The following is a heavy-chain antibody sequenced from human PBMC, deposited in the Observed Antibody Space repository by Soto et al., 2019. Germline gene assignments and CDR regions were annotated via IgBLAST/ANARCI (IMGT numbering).Heavy chain of an antibody. D-gene: IGHD3-22*01. V-gene: IGHV4-34*01. CDR2: INHSGST. CDR3: ARGGTMIVVVMPRYYYGMDV. CDR1: GGSFSGYY. J-gene: IGHJ6*02. Sequence: ASETLSLTCAVYGGSFSGYYWSWIRQPPGKGLEWIGEINHSGSTNYNPSLKSRVTISVDTSKNQFSLKLSSVTAADTAVYYCARGGTMIVVVMPRYYYGMDVWGQGTTVTVSS.